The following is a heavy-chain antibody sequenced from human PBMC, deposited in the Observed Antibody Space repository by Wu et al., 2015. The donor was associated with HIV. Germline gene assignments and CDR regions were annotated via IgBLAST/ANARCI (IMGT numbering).Heavy chain of an antibody. CDR2: IIPIFGTA. V-gene: IGHV1-69*13. CDR3: ATQGPGSGSPAINAFDI. D-gene: IGHD3-10*01. J-gene: IGHJ3*02. Sequence: QVQLVQSGAEVKKPGSSVKVSCKASGGTFSSYAISWVRQAPGQGLEWMGRIIPIFGTANYAQKFQGRVTITADESTSTAYMELSSLRSEDTAVYYCATQGPGSGSPAINAFDIWGQGTMVTVSS. CDR1: GGTFSSYA.